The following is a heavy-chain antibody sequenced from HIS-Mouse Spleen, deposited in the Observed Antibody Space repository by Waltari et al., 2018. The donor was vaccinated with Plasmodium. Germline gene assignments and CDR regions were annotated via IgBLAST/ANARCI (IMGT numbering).Heavy chain of an antibody. Sequence: QLQLQESGPGLVKPSETLSLTCTVSGGSIRSRSYYLCWIRHPPGQGMEWIGSIYYSGSTYYNPSLKSRVTISVDTSKNQFSLKLSSVTAADTAVYYCASLPRVEEVTTPFYYYYYGMDVWGQGTMVTVSS. D-gene: IGHD4-4*01. J-gene: IGHJ6*02. CDR3: ASLPRVEEVTTPFYYYYYGMDV. V-gene: IGHV4-39*01. CDR1: GGSIRSRSYY. CDR2: IYYSGST.